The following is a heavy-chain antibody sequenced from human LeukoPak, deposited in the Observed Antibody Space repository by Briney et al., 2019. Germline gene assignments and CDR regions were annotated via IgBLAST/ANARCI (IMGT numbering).Heavy chain of an antibody. CDR1: GYSFTRYG. V-gene: IGHV1-18*01. J-gene: IGHJ5*02. CDR2: ISTDNGET. Sequence: GASVKLSCKTSGYSFTRYGISWGRQAPGQGLEWMGWISTDNGETNYAQKFRGRVTMTTDTSTNTAYMGLRSLRSEDTAMYYCARVWYCPNDVCYNCFDPWGQGTLVSVSS. D-gene: IGHD2-8*01. CDR3: ARVWYCPNDVCYNCFDP.